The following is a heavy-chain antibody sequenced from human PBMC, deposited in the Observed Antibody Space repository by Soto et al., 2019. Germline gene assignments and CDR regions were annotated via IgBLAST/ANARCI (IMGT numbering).Heavy chain of an antibody. CDR2: IYYSGST. CDR1: GGSINSYY. Sequence: SETLSLTCTVSGGSINSYYWSWIRQPPGKGLEWTGYIYYSGSTNYNPSLKSRVTFSVDTSKNHFSLKLSSVTAADTAVYYCARHNWNGYYYYGLDVWGQGTTVTVSS. D-gene: IGHD1-20*01. CDR3: ARHNWNGYYYYGLDV. V-gene: IGHV4-59*01. J-gene: IGHJ6*02.